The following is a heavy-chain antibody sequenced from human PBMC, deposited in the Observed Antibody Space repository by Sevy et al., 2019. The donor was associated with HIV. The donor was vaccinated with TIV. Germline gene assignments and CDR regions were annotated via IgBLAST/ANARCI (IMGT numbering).Heavy chain of an antibody. V-gene: IGHV3-23*01. CDR1: GFTFSSYA. J-gene: IGHJ5*02. D-gene: IGHD3-22*01. CDR2: ISGSGGYT. CDR3: AKEGYESSGYYH. Sequence: GGSLRLSCAASGFTFSSYAMTRVRQAPGKGLEWVSAISGSGGYTYDADSVKGRFTISRDNSKKTLDLQMHSLRAEDTAVYYCAKEGYESSGYYHWGQGTLVTVSS.